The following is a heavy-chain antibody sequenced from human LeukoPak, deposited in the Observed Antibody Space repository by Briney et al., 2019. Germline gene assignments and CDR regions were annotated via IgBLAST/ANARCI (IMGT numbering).Heavy chain of an antibody. CDR3: TTEESSSWYDRRAYFDY. CDR1: GFTFSNAW. CDR2: IKSKTDGGTT. D-gene: IGHD6-13*01. Sequence: GGSLRLSCAASGFTFSNAWMSWVRQAPGKGLEWVGRIKSKTDGGTTDYAAPVKGRFTISRDDSKNTLYLQMNSLKTEDTAVYYCTTEESSSWYDRRAYFDYWGQGALVTVSS. V-gene: IGHV3-15*01. J-gene: IGHJ4*02.